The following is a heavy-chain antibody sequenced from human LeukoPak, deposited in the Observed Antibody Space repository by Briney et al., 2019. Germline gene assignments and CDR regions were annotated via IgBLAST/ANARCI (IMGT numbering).Heavy chain of an antibody. CDR2: MKQDGSQK. J-gene: IGHJ4*02. CDR3: ARVLPWSYYFDS. Sequence: PGGSLRLSCAASGFTFSSHWMSWVRQAPGKGREWVANMKQDGSQKYYADSVKGRFTISRDNAKNSLYLQMNSLRAEDTAVYYCARVLPWSYYFDSWGQGALVTVSS. V-gene: IGHV3-7*01. CDR1: GFTFSSHW. D-gene: IGHD2-15*01.